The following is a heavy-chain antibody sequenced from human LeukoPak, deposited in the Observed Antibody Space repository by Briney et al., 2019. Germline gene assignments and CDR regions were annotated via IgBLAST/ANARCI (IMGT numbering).Heavy chain of an antibody. D-gene: IGHD3-10*01. J-gene: IGHJ4*02. CDR3: ARVPVLLWFGEPLY. Sequence: ASVKVSCKASGGTFSNFGLTWVRQAPGQGLDWMGWISAYNGNTNYAQKLQGRVTMTTDTSTSTAYMELRSLRSDDTAVYYCARVPVLLWFGEPLYWGQGTLVTVSS. CDR2: ISAYNGNT. V-gene: IGHV1-18*01. CDR1: GGTFSNFG.